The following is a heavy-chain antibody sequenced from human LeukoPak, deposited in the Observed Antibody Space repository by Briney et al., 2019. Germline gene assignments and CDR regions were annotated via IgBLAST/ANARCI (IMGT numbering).Heavy chain of an antibody. CDR2: ISWNSGSV. CDR1: GSTSYDYT. CDR3: ARDLRPNYYYGSEIDY. J-gene: IGHJ4*02. V-gene: IGHV3-9*02. D-gene: IGHD3-10*01. Sequence: GWSLRLSCVASGSTSYDYTMHWVRQAPGKGLEWVSGISWNSGSVDYADSVKGRFTISRDNAKNSLYLQMNSLRAEDTAVYYCARDLRPNYYYGSEIDYWGQGTLVTVSS.